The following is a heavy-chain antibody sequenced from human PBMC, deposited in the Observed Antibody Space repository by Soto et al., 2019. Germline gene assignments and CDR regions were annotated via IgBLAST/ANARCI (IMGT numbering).Heavy chain of an antibody. CDR1: GCTFISYA. J-gene: IGHJ5*02. Sequence: GSLRLSCAASGCTFISYAMIWVLQAPGKGLEWVSAISGSSGSTYYADSVKGRFTISRDNSKNTLYLQMNSLRAEDTAVYYCAKDTKEEWGNHWGQGTLVTVSS. CDR3: AKDTKEEWGNH. D-gene: IGHD3-3*01. V-gene: IGHV3-23*01. CDR2: ISGSSGST.